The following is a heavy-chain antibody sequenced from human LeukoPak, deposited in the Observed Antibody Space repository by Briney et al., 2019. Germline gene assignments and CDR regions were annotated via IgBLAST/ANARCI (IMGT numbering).Heavy chain of an antibody. J-gene: IGHJ6*03. CDR1: GYTFTSYD. D-gene: IGHD3-9*01. CDR2: MNPNSGNT. CDR3: ARGGLTHPLYYYYYMDV. V-gene: IGHV1-8*03. Sequence: ASVKVSCKASGYTFTSYDINWVRQATGQGLEWMGWMNPNSGNTGYAQKFQGRVTITRNTSISTAYMELSSLRSEDTAVYYCARGGLTHPLYYYYYMDVWGKGTTVTVSS.